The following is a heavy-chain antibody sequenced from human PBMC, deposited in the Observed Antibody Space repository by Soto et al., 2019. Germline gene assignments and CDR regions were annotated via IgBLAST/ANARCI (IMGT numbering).Heavy chain of an antibody. CDR1: GFSLSTSGVG. CDR2: IYWDDDK. CDR3: AHSLIPNWGSRGAFDY. D-gene: IGHD7-27*01. V-gene: IGHV2-5*02. Sequence: QITLKESGPTLVKPTQTLTLTCTFSGFSLSTSGVGVGWIRQPPGKALEWLALIYWDDDKRYSPSLKSRLTITKHTSKHHVVLTMTHMDPVDTATYYCAHSLIPNWGSRGAFDYWGQGTLVTVSS. J-gene: IGHJ4*02.